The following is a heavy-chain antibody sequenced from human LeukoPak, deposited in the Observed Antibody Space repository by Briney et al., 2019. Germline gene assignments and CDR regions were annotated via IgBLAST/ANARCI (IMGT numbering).Heavy chain of an antibody. Sequence: SETLSLTCAVYGGSFSGYYWSWIRQPPGKGLEWIGEINHSGSTNYNPSLKSRVTISVDTSKNQFSLKLSSVTAADTAVYYCARQSQDYYDSSGYYFFDYWGQGTLVTVSS. V-gene: IGHV4-34*01. J-gene: IGHJ4*02. CDR1: GGSFSGYY. D-gene: IGHD3-22*01. CDR3: ARQSQDYYDSSGYYFFDY. CDR2: INHSGST.